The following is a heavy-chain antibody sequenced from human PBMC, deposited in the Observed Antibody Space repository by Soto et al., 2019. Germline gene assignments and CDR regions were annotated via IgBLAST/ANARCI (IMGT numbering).Heavy chain of an antibody. CDR1: GDSIKTETW. CDR2: IKHTGDA. Sequence: SETLSLTCAVSGDSIKTETWWSWLRQLPGTGLEWIGEIKHTGDANANPALRSRVSMSVDRTKNQFFLNLRSVSAADTAVYFCAREGRLHWFESWGQGTPVTVSS. V-gene: IGHV4-4*02. J-gene: IGHJ5*01. CDR3: AREGRLHWFES.